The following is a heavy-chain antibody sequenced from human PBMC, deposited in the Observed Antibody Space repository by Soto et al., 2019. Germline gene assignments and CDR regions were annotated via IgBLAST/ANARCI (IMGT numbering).Heavy chain of an antibody. J-gene: IGHJ5*02. D-gene: IGHD4-17*01. CDR1: GFILSTCG. CDR3: ARDYGPSNWYNWFHP. Sequence: GGSLRLSCAASGFILSTCGMHWVRQAPGKGLEWVAMISHDGNAQYYVDSVKGRFSVSRDTSKNTLHLHMNSLRSEDTGLYYYARDYGPSNWYNWFHPWGQGTLVTVSS. CDR2: ISHDGNAQ. V-gene: IGHV3-30*03.